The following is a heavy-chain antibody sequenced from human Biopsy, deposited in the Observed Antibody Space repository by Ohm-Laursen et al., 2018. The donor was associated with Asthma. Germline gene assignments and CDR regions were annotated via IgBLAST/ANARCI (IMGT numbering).Heavy chain of an antibody. D-gene: IGHD7-27*01. CDR2: INPNGGAT. J-gene: IGHJ5*02. CDR3: ARVQKSPGDRWFDP. V-gene: IGHV1-2*06. Sequence: GASVKVSCKSSAYTFIGYHLHWVRQAPGEGLEWMGRINPNGGATIYAQEFQGRVTMTRDTSISTAYMELSRLTSDDTAVYYCARVQKSPGDRWFDPWGQGTLVTVSS. CDR1: AYTFIGYH.